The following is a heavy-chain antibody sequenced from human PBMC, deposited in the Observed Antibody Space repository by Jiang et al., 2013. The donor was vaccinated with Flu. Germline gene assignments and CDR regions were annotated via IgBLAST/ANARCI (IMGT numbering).Heavy chain of an antibody. Sequence: GPGLVRPAQTLSLTCTVSGDSVHSGGHYWSWIRQFPGKGLEWIGYIFYTGTTYYNPSLKSRVVISVDTSKNQFSLKLSSVTAADTAVYYCARVGVVVVATTHHAFDIWGQGSMVTVSS. J-gene: IGHJ3*02. CDR3: ARVGVVVVATTHHAFDI. V-gene: IGHV4-31*03. CDR2: IFYTGTT. D-gene: IGHD2-15*01. CDR1: GDSVHSGGHY.